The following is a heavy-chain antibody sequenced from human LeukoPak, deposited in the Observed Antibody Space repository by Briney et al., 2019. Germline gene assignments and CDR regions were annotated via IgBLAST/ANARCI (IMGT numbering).Heavy chain of an antibody. CDR3: ARDGIRFLEWLPFDY. CDR2: IKQDGSEK. D-gene: IGHD3-3*01. J-gene: IGHJ4*02. V-gene: IGHV3-7*01. CDR1: GFTFSSYW. Sequence: GGSLRLSCAASGFTFSSYWMSWVRQAPGKGLEWVANIKQDGSEKYYVDSVKGRFTISRDNAKNSLYLQMNSLRAEDTVVYYCARDGIRFLEWLPFDYWGQGTLVTVSS.